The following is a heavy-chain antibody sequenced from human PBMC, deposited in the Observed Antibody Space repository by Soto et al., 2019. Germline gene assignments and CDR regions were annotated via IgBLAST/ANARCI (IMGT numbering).Heavy chain of an antibody. Sequence: QVPLVQSGADVKQPGSSVKVSCKASGGTFSSTALSWVRQAPGQGLEWMGGIIPKFKLANYAQRFQGRATFTADESTSTAYMELSSLRSEDTAVYYCATRAVTAFYFDYWGQGTLVTVSS. CDR3: ATRAVTAFYFDY. CDR2: IIPKFKLA. V-gene: IGHV1-69*12. CDR1: GGTFSSTA. J-gene: IGHJ4*02. D-gene: IGHD2-21*02.